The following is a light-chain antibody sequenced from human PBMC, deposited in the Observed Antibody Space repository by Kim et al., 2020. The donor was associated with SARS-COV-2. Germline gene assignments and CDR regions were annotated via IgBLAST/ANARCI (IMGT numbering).Light chain of an antibody. J-gene: IGLJ3*02. CDR2: DTN. Sequence: PGGTVTLTCGSSTGAVTSGHYPYWFQQKPGQAPRTLIYDTNNRHSWTPARFSGSLLGGKAALTLSGAQPEDEADYYCFLSHSGAWMFGGGTQLTVL. CDR1: TGAVTSGHY. V-gene: IGLV7-46*01. CDR3: FLSHSGAWM.